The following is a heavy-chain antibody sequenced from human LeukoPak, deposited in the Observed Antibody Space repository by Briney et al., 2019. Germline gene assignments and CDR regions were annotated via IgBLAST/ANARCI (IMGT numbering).Heavy chain of an antibody. Sequence: ASVKVSCKASVYTFTSYGSSWVRQAPGQGLEWMGWSSAYNGNTNYAQKLQGRVTMTTDPSTSTAYMELRSLRSDDTAVYYCAKGLELYYFDYWGQGTLVTVSS. CDR3: AKGLELYYFDY. D-gene: IGHD1-7*01. J-gene: IGHJ4*02. V-gene: IGHV1-18*01. CDR1: VYTFTSYG. CDR2: SSAYNGNT.